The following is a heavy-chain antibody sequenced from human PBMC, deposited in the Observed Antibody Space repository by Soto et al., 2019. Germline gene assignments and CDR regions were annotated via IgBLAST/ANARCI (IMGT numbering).Heavy chain of an antibody. CDR3: ARRGSGWYYNDD. CDR2: IDPSDSYT. J-gene: IGHJ4*02. D-gene: IGHD6-19*01. V-gene: IGHV5-10-1*01. CDR1: GYSFTSYW. Sequence: GESLKISCKGSGYSFTSYWITWVRQMPGKGLEWMGRIDPSDSYTNYSPSFQGHVTISADKSISTAYLQWSSLKASDTAMYYCARRGSGWYYNDDWGQGTLVTVSS.